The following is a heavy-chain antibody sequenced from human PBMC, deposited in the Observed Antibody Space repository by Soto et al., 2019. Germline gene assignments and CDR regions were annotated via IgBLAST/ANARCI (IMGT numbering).Heavy chain of an antibody. CDR3: ARDAVAGSFDY. CDR2: IYYSGST. Sequence: SETLSLTCTVSGGSISSYYWSWIRQPPGKGLEWIGYIYYSGSTNYNPSLKSRVTISVDTSKNQFSLKLSSVTAADTAVYYCARDAVAGSFDYWGQGTLVTVSS. CDR1: GGSISSYY. D-gene: IGHD6-19*01. V-gene: IGHV4-59*01. J-gene: IGHJ4*02.